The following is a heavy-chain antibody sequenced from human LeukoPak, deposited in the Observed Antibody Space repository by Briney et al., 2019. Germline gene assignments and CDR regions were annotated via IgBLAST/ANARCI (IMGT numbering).Heavy chain of an antibody. V-gene: IGHV3-7*01. D-gene: IGHD4-11*01. CDR1: GFTFSDFW. J-gene: IGHJ4*02. CDR3: TKGRSNHY. CDR2: INQGGSES. Sequence: PGGSLRLSCAASGFTFSDFWMGWVRQAPGKGLEWVANINQGGSESYYVDSVKGRFTISRDSAKKSLFLQMNSLRAEDTAVYYCTKGRSNHYWGQGTLVTVST.